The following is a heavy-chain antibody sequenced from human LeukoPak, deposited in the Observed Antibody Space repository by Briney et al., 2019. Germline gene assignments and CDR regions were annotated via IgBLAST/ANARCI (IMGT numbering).Heavy chain of an antibody. CDR1: GFTFSSYS. CDR2: ISSSSSTI. Sequence: PGGSLRLPCAASGFTFSSYSMNWVRQAPGKGLEWVSYISSSSSTIYYADSVKGRFTISRDNAKNSLYLQMNSLRAEDMAVYYCAREQVERGYYMDVWGKGTTVTVSS. D-gene: IGHD1-26*01. J-gene: IGHJ6*03. CDR3: AREQVERGYYMDV. V-gene: IGHV3-48*01.